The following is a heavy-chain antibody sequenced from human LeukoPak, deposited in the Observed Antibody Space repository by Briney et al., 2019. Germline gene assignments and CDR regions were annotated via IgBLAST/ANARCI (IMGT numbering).Heavy chain of an antibody. V-gene: IGHV3-30*18. J-gene: IGHJ6*02. CDR2: ISYDGSNK. Sequence: GGSLRLSCAASGFTFSSYGMHWVRQAPGKGLEWVAVISYDGSNKYYADSVKGRFTISRDNSKNTLYLQMNSLRAEDTAVYYCAKLTTVTTDGMDVWGQGTTVTVSS. D-gene: IGHD4-17*01. CDR3: AKLTTVTTDGMDV. CDR1: GFTFSSYG.